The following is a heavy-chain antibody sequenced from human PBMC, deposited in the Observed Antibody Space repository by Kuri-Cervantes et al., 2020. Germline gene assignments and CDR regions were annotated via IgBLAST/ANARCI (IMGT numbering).Heavy chain of an antibody. CDR3: ARGAAISPGVDY. CDR1: GGSFSGYY. Sequence: SCAVSGGSFSGYYWSWIRQHPGKGLEWIGYIYYSGSTYYNPSLKSRVTISVDTFKNQFSLKLSSVTAADTAVYYCARGAAISPGVDYWGQGTLVTVSS. D-gene: IGHD3-9*01. V-gene: IGHV4-31*02. CDR2: IYYSGST. J-gene: IGHJ4*02.